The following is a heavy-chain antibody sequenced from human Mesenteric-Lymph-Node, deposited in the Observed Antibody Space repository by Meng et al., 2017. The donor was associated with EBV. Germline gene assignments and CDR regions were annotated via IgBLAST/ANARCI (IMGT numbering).Heavy chain of an antibody. D-gene: IGHD3-10*01. CDR2: INHRRDT. V-gene: IGHV4-34*01. CDR3: GGGYISGVPDFDY. Sequence: GQGLLKPSEPLSLTCAVSGGSFSGFYWSWTRQSPGKGLEWIGEINHRRDTNYHPSLKSRVTISLDASKNQFSLKLTSVTAADTAVYYCGGGYISGVPDFDYWGQGTLVTVSS. J-gene: IGHJ4*02. CDR1: GGSFSGFY.